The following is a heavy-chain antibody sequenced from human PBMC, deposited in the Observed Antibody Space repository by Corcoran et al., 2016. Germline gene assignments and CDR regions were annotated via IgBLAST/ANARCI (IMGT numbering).Heavy chain of an antibody. CDR1: GSTFTSYG. CDR2: ISAYNGKT. Sequence: QVLLVQSGAEVKKPGASVKVSCKASGSTFTSYGISWVRQAPGQGLEWRGWISAYNGKTNYAQKLQGRVTMTTDTSTSTGYMELRSLRSDGTAVYYCARAGRYYYYSYGMDVWGQGTTVTGSS. J-gene: IGHJ6*02. CDR3: ARAGRYYYYSYGMDV. V-gene: IGHV1-18*01.